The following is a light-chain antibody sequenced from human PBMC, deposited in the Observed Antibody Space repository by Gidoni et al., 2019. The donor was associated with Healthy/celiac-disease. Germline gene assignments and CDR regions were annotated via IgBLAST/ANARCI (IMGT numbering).Light chain of an antibody. J-gene: IGKJ1*01. CDR1: QSISSW. CDR3: QQYRVT. Sequence: DIQMIQSPSTLSASVGDRVTITCRARQSISSWLAWYQQKPGKAPKLLIYKASSLESGFPSRFSGSGSGTEFTLTITNLLPNDFATYYCQQYRVTFGQGTKVEIK. CDR2: KAS. V-gene: IGKV1-5*03.